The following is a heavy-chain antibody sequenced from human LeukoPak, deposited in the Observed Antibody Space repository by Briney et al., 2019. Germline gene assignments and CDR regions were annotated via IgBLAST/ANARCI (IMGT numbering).Heavy chain of an antibody. V-gene: IGHV3-7*01. Sequence: GGSLRLSCAASGFTFSSYWMSWVRQAPGKGLEWVANIKQDGSEKYYVDSVKGRFTISRDNAKNSVFLQMNSLRAEDTAVYYCTRMGIAAAGVDYWGQGTLVTVSS. CDR2: IKQDGSEK. CDR3: TRMGIAAAGVDY. D-gene: IGHD6-13*01. CDR1: GFTFSSYW. J-gene: IGHJ4*02.